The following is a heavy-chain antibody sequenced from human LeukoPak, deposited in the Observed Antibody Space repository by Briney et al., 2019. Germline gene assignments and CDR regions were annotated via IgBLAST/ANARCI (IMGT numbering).Heavy chain of an antibody. CDR1: GYTFTGYY. CDR3: ARAVYDFWSGLDY. D-gene: IGHD3-3*01. J-gene: IGHJ4*02. Sequence: ASVKVSCKASGYTFTGYYMHWVRQAPRQGLEWMGWINPNSGGTNYAQKFQGRVTMTRDTSISTAYMELSRLRSDDTAVYYCARAVYDFWSGLDYWGQGTLVTVSS. CDR2: INPNSGGT. V-gene: IGHV1-2*02.